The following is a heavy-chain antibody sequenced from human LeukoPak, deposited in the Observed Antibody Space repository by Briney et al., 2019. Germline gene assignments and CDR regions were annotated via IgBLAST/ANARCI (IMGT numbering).Heavy chain of an antibody. V-gene: IGHV3-74*01. CDR1: GFTFSNNW. CDR3: ARGYIYGYDC. Sequence: GGSLKLSCAASGFTFSNNWMHWVRQAPGKGLVWVSRINSDGSSTTYADSVKGRFTISRDNAKNTLYLQMNSLRAEDTAVYYCARGYIYGYDCWGQGALVTVSS. CDR2: INSDGSST. J-gene: IGHJ4*02. D-gene: IGHD5-18*01.